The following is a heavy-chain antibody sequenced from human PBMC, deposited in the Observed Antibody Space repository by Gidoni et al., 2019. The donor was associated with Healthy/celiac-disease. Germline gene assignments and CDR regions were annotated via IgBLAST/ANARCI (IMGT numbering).Heavy chain of an antibody. CDR2: ISSSSRTI. D-gene: IGHD3-10*01. Sequence: EVQLVESGGGLVQPGGSLRLSCAASGFTFSSYNMNWVRQAPGKGLEWVSYISSSSRTIYYADSVKGRFTISRDNAKNSLYLQMNSLRDEDTAVYYCARGVLWFGELLDNQYYYYGMDVWGQGTTVTVSS. CDR1: GFTFSSYN. J-gene: IGHJ6*02. V-gene: IGHV3-48*02. CDR3: ARGVLWFGELLDNQYYYYGMDV.